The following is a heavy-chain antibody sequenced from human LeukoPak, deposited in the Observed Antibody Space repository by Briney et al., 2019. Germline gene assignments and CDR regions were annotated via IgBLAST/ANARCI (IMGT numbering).Heavy chain of an antibody. V-gene: IGHV3-74*01. Sequence: PGGSLRLSCAPSGFTFSSYWMQWVRQAPGKGLVWVSRIDGDGSSTNYADSVKGRFTISRDNAKNTLYLQMNSLRAEDTAVYYCARGYSGLFYYWGQGTLVTVSS. CDR2: IDGDGSST. CDR3: ARGYSGLFYY. J-gene: IGHJ4*02. D-gene: IGHD5-12*01. CDR1: GFTFSSYW.